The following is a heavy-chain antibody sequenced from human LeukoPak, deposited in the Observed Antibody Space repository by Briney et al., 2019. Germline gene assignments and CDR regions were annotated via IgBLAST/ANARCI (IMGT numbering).Heavy chain of an antibody. Sequence: PGGSLRLSCAASGFTFSSYGMHWVRQAPGKGLEWVAVISYDGSNKYFADSVKGRFTISRDNSKNTLYLQMNSLRAEDTAVYYCASGAHYDNSGYPETYFDYWGQGTLVTVSS. J-gene: IGHJ4*02. D-gene: IGHD3-22*01. CDR3: ASGAHYDNSGYPETYFDY. CDR1: GFTFSSYG. CDR2: ISYDGSNK. V-gene: IGHV3-30*03.